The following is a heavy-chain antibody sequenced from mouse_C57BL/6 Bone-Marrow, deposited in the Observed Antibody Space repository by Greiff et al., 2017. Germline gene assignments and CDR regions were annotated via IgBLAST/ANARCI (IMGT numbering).Heavy chain of an antibody. CDR3: TRSERPDSSGYWFAY. CDR2: LDPETGGT. CDR1: GYTFTDYE. Sequence: VQLQQSGAELVRPGASVTLSCKAPGYTFTDYEMHWVKQTPVHGLEWIGALDPETGGTAYNQKFKGKAILTADKSSSTAYMELRSLTSEDSAVYYCTRSERPDSSGYWFAYWGQGTLVTVSA. D-gene: IGHD3-2*02. J-gene: IGHJ3*01. V-gene: IGHV1-15*01.